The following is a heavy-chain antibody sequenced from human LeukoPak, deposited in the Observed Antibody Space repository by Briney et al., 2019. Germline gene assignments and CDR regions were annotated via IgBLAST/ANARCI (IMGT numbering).Heavy chain of an antibody. Sequence: SQTLSLTCDISGDSVSSNSVIWNWIRQTPSRGLEWLGRTYYKSKWYNDYATSVQSRVTINSDTSRNQFSLQLNSVTPKDTAVNYCARDLHGSRGEFDYWGQGTLVTVSS. CDR1: GDSVSSNSVI. D-gene: IGHD3-10*01. J-gene: IGHJ4*02. CDR3: ARDLHGSRGEFDY. CDR2: TYYKSKWYN. V-gene: IGHV6-1*01.